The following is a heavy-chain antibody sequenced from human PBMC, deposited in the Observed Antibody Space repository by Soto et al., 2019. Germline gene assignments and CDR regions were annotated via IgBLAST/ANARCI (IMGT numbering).Heavy chain of an antibody. J-gene: IGHJ4*02. CDR2: IKSDGRST. D-gene: IGHD6-19*01. Sequence: EVQLVESGGGLVQPGGSLRVSCAASGFTFSSYWMHWVRQAPGKGLVWVSRIKSDGRSTSYADSVKGRFTISRDNAKNTLYLQMNSLRAEDTAIYYCARRGAVAGLHYWGQGTLVTVSS. V-gene: IGHV3-74*01. CDR3: ARRGAVAGLHY. CDR1: GFTFSSYW.